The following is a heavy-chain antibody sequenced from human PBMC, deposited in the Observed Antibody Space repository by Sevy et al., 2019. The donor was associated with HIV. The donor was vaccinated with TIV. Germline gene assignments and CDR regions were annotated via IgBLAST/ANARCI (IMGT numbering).Heavy chain of an antibody. Sequence: SETLSLTCTVSGGSISSGNYYWTWIRQHPEKGLEWIGYIFDSGISYYHLSLKTRVSISGDTSKNQVSLRLTSVTAADTAIYYCARDRGGNSAFDIWGQGTMVTVSS. CDR1: GGSISSGNYY. D-gene: IGHD2-21*02. V-gene: IGHV4-31*03. J-gene: IGHJ3*02. CDR2: IFDSGIS. CDR3: ARDRGGNSAFDI.